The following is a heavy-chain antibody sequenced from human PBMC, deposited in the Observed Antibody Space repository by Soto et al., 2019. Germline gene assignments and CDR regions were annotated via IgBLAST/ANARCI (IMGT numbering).Heavy chain of an antibody. CDR3: ARLPRTTVHVTGTDY. D-gene: IGHD1-20*01. V-gene: IGHV4-39*01. CDR1: GVSIGDSDYF. J-gene: IGHJ4*02. Sequence: QLQLQESGPGLLKPSETLSLTCTVSGVSIGDSDYFWGWIRQPPGKGLEWIASINSGGRTFYHPSLKTRVAISVDSSKNQFSLMLTSMTAGDTAIYYCARLPRTTVHVTGTDYWGQGTLVTVSS. CDR2: INSGGRT.